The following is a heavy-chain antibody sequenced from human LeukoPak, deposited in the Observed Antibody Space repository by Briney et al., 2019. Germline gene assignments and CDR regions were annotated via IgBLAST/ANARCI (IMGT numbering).Heavy chain of an antibody. D-gene: IGHD3-22*01. J-gene: IGHJ4*02. Sequence: PGGSLRLSCAASGFTFSTYWMTWVRQAPGKGLEWVASIKQDGSEKYYVDSVKGRFTISRDNSKNTLYLQMNSLRAEDTAVYYCARESGVDSSGYYAGIPYYFDYWGQGTLVTVSS. CDR3: ARESGVDSSGYYAGIPYYFDY. CDR1: GFTFSTYW. CDR2: IKQDGSEK. V-gene: IGHV3-7*01.